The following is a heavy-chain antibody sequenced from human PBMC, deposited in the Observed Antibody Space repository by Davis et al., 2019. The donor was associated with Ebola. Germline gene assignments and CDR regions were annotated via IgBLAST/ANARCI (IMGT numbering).Heavy chain of an antibody. CDR2: ISSNGGST. V-gene: IGHV3-64*01. D-gene: IGHD1-26*01. CDR1: GFTFSNYA. Sequence: GESLKISCAASGFTFSNYAMHWVRQAPGKGLEYVSAISSNGGSTYHANSVKGRFTISRDNSKNTLYLQMGSLRAEDMAVYYCARDQVGAWYYFDYWGQGTLVTVSS. J-gene: IGHJ4*02. CDR3: ARDQVGAWYYFDY.